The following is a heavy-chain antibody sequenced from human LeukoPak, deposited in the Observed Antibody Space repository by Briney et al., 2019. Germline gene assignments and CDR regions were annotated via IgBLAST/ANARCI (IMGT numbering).Heavy chain of an antibody. J-gene: IGHJ4*02. CDR2: IIPIPGIA. D-gene: IGHD2-15*01. Sequence: SVKVSCKASGGTFSSYTISWVRQAPGQGLEWMGRIIPIPGIANYAQKFQGRVTITADKSTSTAYMELSSLRSEDTAVYYCARSTLTKYCSGGSCYKTALDYWGQGTLVTVSS. CDR3: ARSTLTKYCSGGSCYKTALDY. V-gene: IGHV1-69*02. CDR1: GGTFSSYT.